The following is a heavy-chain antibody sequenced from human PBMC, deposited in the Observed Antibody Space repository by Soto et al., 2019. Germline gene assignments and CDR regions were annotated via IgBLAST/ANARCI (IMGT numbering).Heavy chain of an antibody. CDR2: INPDGSTT. Sequence: VGSLRLSCAASGFTFSSYWMHCVRQSPGEGLMWVSRINPDGSTTSYADSVKGRFTISRDNAKNTLYLQMNSLRVEDTAVYYCARVTTTVPTPGMDVWGQGTTVTVSS. CDR1: GFTFSSYW. CDR3: ARVTTTVPTPGMDV. V-gene: IGHV3-74*01. J-gene: IGHJ6*02. D-gene: IGHD4-4*01.